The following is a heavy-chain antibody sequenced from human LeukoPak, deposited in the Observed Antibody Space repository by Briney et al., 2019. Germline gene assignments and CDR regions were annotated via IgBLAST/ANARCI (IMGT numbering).Heavy chain of an antibody. J-gene: IGHJ4*02. Sequence: GGSLRLSCAASGFTFSSYVMSWVRQAPGKGLEWVSAISGSGGSTYYADSVKGRFTISRDNSKNTLYLQMNSLRAEDTAVYYCPKSTTSGDYVWGSYRSLAYWGQGTLVTVSS. D-gene: IGHD3-16*02. V-gene: IGHV3-23*01. CDR3: PKSTTSGDYVWGSYRSLAY. CDR1: GFTFSSYV. CDR2: ISGSGGST.